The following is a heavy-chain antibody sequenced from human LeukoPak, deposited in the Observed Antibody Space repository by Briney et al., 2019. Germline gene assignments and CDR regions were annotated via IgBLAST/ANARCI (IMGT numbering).Heavy chain of an antibody. D-gene: IGHD2-15*01. Sequence: PGGSLRLSCAASGFTFNSYSMNWVRQAPGKGLEWVSSISSSSSYIYYADSVKGRFTISRDNAKNSLYLQMNSLRAEDTAVYYCARSKPGGSCPDYWGQGTLVTVSS. V-gene: IGHV3-21*01. CDR3: ARSKPGGSCPDY. CDR1: GFTFNSYS. J-gene: IGHJ4*02. CDR2: ISSSSSYI.